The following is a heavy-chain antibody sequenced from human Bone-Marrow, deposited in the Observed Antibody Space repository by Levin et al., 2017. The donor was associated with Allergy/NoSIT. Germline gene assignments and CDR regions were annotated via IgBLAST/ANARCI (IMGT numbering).Heavy chain of an antibody. V-gene: IGHV1-8*01. CDR2: MNPNSGNT. CDR1: GYTFTSYD. J-gene: IGHJ5*02. D-gene: IGHD6-13*01. CDR3: ARGGIAAAGEKYNWFDP. Sequence: ASVKVSCKASGYTFTSYDINWVRQATGQGLEWMGWMNPNSGNTGYAQKFQGRVTMTRNTSISTAYMELSSLRSEDTAVYYCARGGIAAAGEKYNWFDPWGQGTLVTVSS.